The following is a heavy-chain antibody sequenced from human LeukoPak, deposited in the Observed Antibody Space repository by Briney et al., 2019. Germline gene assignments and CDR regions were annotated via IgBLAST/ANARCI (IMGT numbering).Heavy chain of an antibody. CDR1: GGTFSSYA. Sequence: ASVKVSCKASGGTFSSYAISWVRQAPGQGLEWMGIINPSGGSTSYAQKFQGRVTMTRDMSTSTVYMELSSLRSEDTAVYYCARTSLTDYYDSSAYPDDIWGQGTMVTVSS. CDR2: INPSGGST. J-gene: IGHJ3*02. CDR3: ARTSLTDYYDSSAYPDDI. V-gene: IGHV1-46*01. D-gene: IGHD3-22*01.